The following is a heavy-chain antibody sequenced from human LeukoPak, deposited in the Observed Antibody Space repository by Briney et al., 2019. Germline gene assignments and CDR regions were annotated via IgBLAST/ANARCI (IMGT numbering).Heavy chain of an antibody. CDR2: ISGSGGST. D-gene: IGHD4/OR15-4a*01. CDR3: AKDTKFYGGNCSDP. J-gene: IGHJ5*02. V-gene: IGHV3-23*01. CDR1: GFTFSSYA. Sequence: GGSLRLSCAASGFTFSSYAMSWVRQAPGKGLEWVSAISGSGGSTYYADSVKGRFTISRDNSKNTPYLQMNSLRAEDTAVYYCAKDTKFYGGNCSDPWGQGTLVNVSS.